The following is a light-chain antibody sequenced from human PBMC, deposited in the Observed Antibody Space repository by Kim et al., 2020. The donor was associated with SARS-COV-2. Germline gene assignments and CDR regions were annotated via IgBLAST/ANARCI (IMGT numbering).Light chain of an antibody. Sequence: QSALTQHSSVSGSPGQSVTISCTGTSSDVGGYNYVSWYQQHPGKAPKLMIYDVSKRPSGVPDRFSGSKSGNTASLTISGLQAEDEADYYCCSYAGSYTWVFGGGTQLTVL. CDR3: CSYAGSYTWV. J-gene: IGLJ3*02. CDR1: SSDVGGYNY. CDR2: DVS. V-gene: IGLV2-11*01.